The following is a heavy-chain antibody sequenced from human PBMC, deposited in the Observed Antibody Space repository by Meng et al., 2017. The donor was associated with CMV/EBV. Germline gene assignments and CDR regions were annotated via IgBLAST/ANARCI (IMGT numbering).Heavy chain of an antibody. Sequence: GKVSCKASGYTFTGYYMHWVRQAPGQGLEWMGWINPNSGGTNYAQKFQGRVTMTRDTSISTAYMELSRLRSDDTAVYYCARPTLTVTPHFDLWGRGTLVTVSS. CDR1: GYTFTGYY. V-gene: IGHV1-2*02. CDR3: ARPTLTVTPHFDL. D-gene: IGHD4-17*01. CDR2: INPNSGGT. J-gene: IGHJ2*01.